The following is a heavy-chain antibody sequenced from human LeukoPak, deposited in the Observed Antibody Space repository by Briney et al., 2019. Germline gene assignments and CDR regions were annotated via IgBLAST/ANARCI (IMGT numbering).Heavy chain of an antibody. D-gene: IGHD3-10*01. CDR1: GGSISSYY. V-gene: IGHV4-59*08. J-gene: IGHJ4*02. CDR3: ALSDAGSYNY. CDR2: IYYSGST. Sequence: SETLSLTCTVSGGSISSYYWSWIRQPPGKGLEWIGYIYYSGSTNYNPSLKSRVTISVDTSKNQFSLKLSSVAAADTAVYYCALSDAGSYNYWGQGTLVTVSS.